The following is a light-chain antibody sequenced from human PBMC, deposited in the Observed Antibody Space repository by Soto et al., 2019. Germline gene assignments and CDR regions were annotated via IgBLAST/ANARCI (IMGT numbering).Light chain of an antibody. CDR1: SSDVGRFNY. CDR2: DVT. V-gene: IGLV2-14*01. Sequence: QSAPTQPASVSGSPGQSITISCTGTSSDVGRFNYVSWYQQHPGNPPKLIIFDVTRRPSGVSNRFSGSKSGNAASLTISGLQAEDEANYYCSSFVGTSILVVFGGGTKLTVL. CDR3: SSFVGTSILVV. J-gene: IGLJ2*01.